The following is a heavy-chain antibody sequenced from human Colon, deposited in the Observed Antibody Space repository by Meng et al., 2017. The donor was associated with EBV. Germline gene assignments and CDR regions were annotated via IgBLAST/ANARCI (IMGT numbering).Heavy chain of an antibody. CDR3: ARDGGVTHIP. J-gene: IGHJ5*02. Sequence: QVLLHESGAGLVKPSGTLSLTCAVSGTSISTSNWWSWIRQSPGEGLEWIGAIYHNGQTNYNPSLKSRVSMSVDESKNEFSLNLKSVTAADTAVYYCARDGGVTHIPWGQGVLVTASS. D-gene: IGHD2-8*02. CDR2: IYHNGQT. CDR1: GTSISTSNW. V-gene: IGHV4-4*02.